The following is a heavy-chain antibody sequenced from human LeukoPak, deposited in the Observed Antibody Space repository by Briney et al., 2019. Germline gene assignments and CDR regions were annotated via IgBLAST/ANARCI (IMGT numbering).Heavy chain of an antibody. V-gene: IGHV1-18*04. D-gene: IGHD3-10*01. J-gene: IGHJ4*02. CDR2: ISAYNGNT. CDR3: ARDFGSGSYTLDS. CDR1: GYTFTGYH. Sequence: ASVKVSCKASGYTFTGYHIHWVRQAPGQGLEWMGWISAYNGNTNYAQKLQGRVTMTTDTSTSKAYMELRSLRSDDTAVYYCARDFGSGSYTLDSWGQGTLVTVSS.